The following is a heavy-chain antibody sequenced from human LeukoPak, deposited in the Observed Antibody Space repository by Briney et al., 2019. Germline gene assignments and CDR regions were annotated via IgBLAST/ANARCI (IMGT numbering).Heavy chain of an antibody. CDR2: ISYDGSNK. J-gene: IGHJ3*02. D-gene: IGHD3-3*01. V-gene: IGHV3-30-3*01. CDR3: AREGGGGYDFWSGYYRGAFDI. Sequence: GGSLRLSCAASGFTFSSYAMHWVRQAPGKGLEWVAVISYDGSNKYYADSVKGRFTISRDNPKNTPYLQMNSLRAEDTAVYYCAREGGGGYDFWSGYYRGAFDIWGQGTMVTVSS. CDR1: GFTFSSYA.